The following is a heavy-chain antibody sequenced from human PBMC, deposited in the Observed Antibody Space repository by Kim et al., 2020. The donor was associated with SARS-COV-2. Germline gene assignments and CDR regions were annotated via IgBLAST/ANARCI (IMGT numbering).Heavy chain of an antibody. D-gene: IGHD3-3*01. CDR3: ARGSDLRYYYYYYMDV. V-gene: IGHV3-30*07. J-gene: IGHJ6*03. Sequence: SVQGRFTISRDTSKTTLYLQMNSLRAEDTAVYYCARGSDLRYYYYYYMDVWGKGTTVTVSS.